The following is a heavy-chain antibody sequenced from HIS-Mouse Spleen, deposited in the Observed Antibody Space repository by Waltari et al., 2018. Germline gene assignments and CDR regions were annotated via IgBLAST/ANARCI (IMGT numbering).Heavy chain of an antibody. CDR1: GGSISRSSSY. CDR3: AREIPYSSSWYDWYFDL. CDR2: IYYSGST. V-gene: IGHV4-39*07. Sequence: QLQLQESGPGLVKPSETLSLTRTVSGGSISRSSSYWGWIRQPPGKGLEWIGSIYYSGSTYYNPSLKSRVTISVDTSKNQFSLKLSSVTAADTAVYYCAREIPYSSSWYDWYFDLWGRGTLVTVSS. J-gene: IGHJ2*01. D-gene: IGHD6-13*01.